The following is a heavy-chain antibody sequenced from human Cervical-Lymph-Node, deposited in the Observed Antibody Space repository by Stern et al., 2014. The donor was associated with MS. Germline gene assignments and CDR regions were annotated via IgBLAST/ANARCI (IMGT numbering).Heavy chain of an antibody. CDR1: GYTFTSYW. CDR2: IFPGGSDI. CDR3: ARQRYFDY. V-gene: IGHV5-51*01. J-gene: IGHJ4*02. Sequence: EVQLVESGPEVKRPGESLKISCQASGYTFTSYWIGWVRQMPGKGLEWIAIIFPGGSDIRYSPSFQGQVTISADKSSNTAYLQWNNLKASDTAIYYCARQRYFDYWGQGTLVTVSS.